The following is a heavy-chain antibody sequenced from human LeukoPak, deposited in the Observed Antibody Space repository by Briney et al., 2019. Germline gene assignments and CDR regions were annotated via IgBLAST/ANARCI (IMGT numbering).Heavy chain of an antibody. Sequence: GGSLRLSCAASGLTFSRHAMSWVRQAPGKGLEWVSAISGSGSSTYYADSVKGRFTISRDNSKNTLYLQMNSLRAEDTAVYYCARVGGSYYLAYYYYYMDVWGKGTTVTISS. CDR3: ARVGGSYYLAYYYYYMDV. J-gene: IGHJ6*03. D-gene: IGHD1-26*01. CDR2: ISGSGSST. CDR1: GLTFSRHA. V-gene: IGHV3-23*01.